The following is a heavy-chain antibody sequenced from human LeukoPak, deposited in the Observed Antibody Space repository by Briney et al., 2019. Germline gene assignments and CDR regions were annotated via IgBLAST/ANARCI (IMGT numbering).Heavy chain of an antibody. CDR1: GGSFSGYY. J-gene: IGHJ4*02. CDR3: ARGRQWFGFFPGAYDY. V-gene: IGHV4-34*01. D-gene: IGHD3-10*01. CDR2: INHSGST. Sequence: PSETLSLTCAVYGGSFSGYYWSWIRQPPGKGLEWIGEINHSGSTNYNPSLKSRVTISVDTSKNQFSLKLSSVTAADTAVYYCARGRQWFGFFPGAYDYWGQGTLVTVSS.